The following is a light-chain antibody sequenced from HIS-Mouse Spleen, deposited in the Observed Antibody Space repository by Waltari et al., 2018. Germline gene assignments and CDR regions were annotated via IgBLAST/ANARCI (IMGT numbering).Light chain of an antibody. J-gene: IGKJ3*01. Sequence: DIQMTQSPSTLSASVGDRVTITCRASQRISSWLAWYQQKPGKAPKLLIYKASSLESGVPSRCSGSGSGTEFTLTISSLQPDDFATYYCQQYNSYSQTFGPGTKVDIK. CDR3: QQYNSYSQT. CDR2: KAS. V-gene: IGKV1-5*03. CDR1: QRISSW.